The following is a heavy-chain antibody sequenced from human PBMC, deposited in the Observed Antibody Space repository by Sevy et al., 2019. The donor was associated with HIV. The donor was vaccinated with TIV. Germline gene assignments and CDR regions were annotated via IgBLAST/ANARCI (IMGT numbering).Heavy chain of an antibody. V-gene: IGHV3-48*02. Sequence: GESLKISCAASGFTFSHHNMNWVRQAPGKGLEWISYISKSGSTTYFADSVRGRFTISRDNAKNSLFLEMHSLTDEDTAVYYRAREENRELGTIPLDSWGRGIQVTVSS. CDR1: GFTFSHHN. D-gene: IGHD7-27*01. CDR3: AREENRELGTIPLDS. CDR2: ISKSGSTT. J-gene: IGHJ4*02.